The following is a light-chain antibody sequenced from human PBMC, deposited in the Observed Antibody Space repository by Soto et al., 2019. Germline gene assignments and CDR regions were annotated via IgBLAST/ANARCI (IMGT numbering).Light chain of an antibody. J-gene: IGKJ2*01. CDR3: QQYGSSPYT. Sequence: EIVLTQSPGTLSLSPGERATLSCRASQSVSSNYLAWYQQKPGQAPRLLIYGASSRATGSPDRFSGTASGTDFTLTISRLEPEDFAVYYCQQYGSSPYTFGQETKLEIK. V-gene: IGKV3-20*01. CDR2: GAS. CDR1: QSVSSNY.